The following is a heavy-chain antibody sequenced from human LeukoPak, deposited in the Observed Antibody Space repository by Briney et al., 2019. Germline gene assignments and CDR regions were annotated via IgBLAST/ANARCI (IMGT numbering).Heavy chain of an antibody. V-gene: IGHV1-69*13. Sequence: SVKVSCKASGGTFSSYAISWVRQAPGQGLEWMGGIIPIFGTANYAQKFQGRVTITADESTSTAYMELSSLRSEDTAVYYCARALLTRDYYGSGVAWRDYYYYYGMDVWGQGTTVTVSS. D-gene: IGHD3-10*01. CDR2: IIPIFGTA. CDR3: ARALLTRDYYGSGVAWRDYYYYYGMDV. CDR1: GGTFSSYA. J-gene: IGHJ6*02.